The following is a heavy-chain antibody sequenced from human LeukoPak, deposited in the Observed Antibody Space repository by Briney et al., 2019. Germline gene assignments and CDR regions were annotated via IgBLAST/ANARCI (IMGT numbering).Heavy chain of an antibody. CDR2: INPSGGST. V-gene: IGHV1-46*01. J-gene: IGHJ4*02. CDR1: GYTFTSYY. D-gene: IGHD6-19*01. CDR3: ARKGGRLVPLRSKTPNGLDY. Sequence: ASVKVSCKASGYTFTSYYMHWVRQAPGQGLERMGIINPSGGSTSYAQKFQGRVTMTRDTSTSTVYMELSSLRSEDTAVYYCARKGGRLVPLRSKTPNGLDYWGQGTLVTVSS.